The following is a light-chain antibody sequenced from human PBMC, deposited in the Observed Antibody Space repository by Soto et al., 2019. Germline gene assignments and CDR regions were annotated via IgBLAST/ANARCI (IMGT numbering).Light chain of an antibody. CDR2: GAS. J-gene: IGKJ1*01. V-gene: IGKV3-20*01. CDR3: QQYGSSPRT. Sequence: EIVLTQSPGTLSLSPGERATLSCRASQSLSSSDLAWYQHKPGQAPRLLIYGASSRATGIPNRFSGGGSGTDFTLTITRLEPDDYAVYYCQQYGSSPRTFGQGTKVEIK. CDR1: QSLSSSD.